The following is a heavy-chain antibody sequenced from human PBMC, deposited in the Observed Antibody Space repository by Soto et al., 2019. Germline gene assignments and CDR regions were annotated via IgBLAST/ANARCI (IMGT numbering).Heavy chain of an antibody. Sequence: SCAASGFTVSSNFMTWVRQAPGKGLEWVSVIHSGGSAYYADFLKGRFIISRDNSKNTLYLQMNSLTAEDTAVYYCAKVRRGWDFFDFWGQGTLVTVSS. D-gene: IGHD6-19*01. V-gene: IGHV3-53*01. J-gene: IGHJ4*01. CDR1: GFTVSSNF. CDR3: AKVRRGWDFFDF. CDR2: IHSGGSA.